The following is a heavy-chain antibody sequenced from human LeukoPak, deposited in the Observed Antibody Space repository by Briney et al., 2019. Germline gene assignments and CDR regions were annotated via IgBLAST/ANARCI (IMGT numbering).Heavy chain of an antibody. CDR3: ARAYSDYGAFDL. J-gene: IGHJ3*01. CDR1: GFTFSTYT. CDR2: ISSSSNYI. D-gene: IGHD4-11*01. V-gene: IGHV3-21*01. Sequence: PGGSLRLSCAASGFTFSTYTMNWVRQAPGKGLEWVSSISSSSNYIYYADSLKGRFTISRDNAKNSLYLQMNSLRAEDTAVYYCARAYSDYGAFDLWGQGTMVTVSS.